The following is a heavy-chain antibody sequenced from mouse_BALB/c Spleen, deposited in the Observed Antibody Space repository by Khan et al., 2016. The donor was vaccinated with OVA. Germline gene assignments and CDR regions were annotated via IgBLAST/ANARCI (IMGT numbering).Heavy chain of an antibody. CDR2: IWGDGST. J-gene: IGHJ4*01. Sequence: VQLQESGPGLVAPSQSLSITCTVSGFSLTGYGVNWVRQPPGKGLEWLGMIWGDGSTDYNSALKSRLSISKDKSKSQVFIKMNSLHTDDTAGYYCARAYYGNYREAMDYWGQGTSVTVSS. CDR3: ARAYYGNYREAMDY. D-gene: IGHD2-10*01. CDR1: GFSLTGYG. V-gene: IGHV2-6-7*01.